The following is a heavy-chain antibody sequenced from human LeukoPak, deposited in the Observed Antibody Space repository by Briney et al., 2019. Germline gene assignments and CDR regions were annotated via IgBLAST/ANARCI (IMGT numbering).Heavy chain of an antibody. V-gene: IGHV3-23*01. CDR2: ISGSGGST. CDR3: AKAPLSGYSSGWYYFDY. CDR1: GFTFSSYA. D-gene: IGHD6-19*01. J-gene: IGHJ4*02. Sequence: SGGSLRLSCAASGFTFSSYAMSSVRQAPGKGLEWVSAISGSGGSTYYADSVKGRFTISRDNSKNTLYLQMNSLRAEDTAVYYCAKAPLSGYSSGWYYFDYWGQGTLVTVSS.